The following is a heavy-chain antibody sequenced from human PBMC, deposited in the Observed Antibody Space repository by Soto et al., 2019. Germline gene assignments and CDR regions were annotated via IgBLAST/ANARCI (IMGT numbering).Heavy chain of an antibody. Sequence: DVQLLESGGHLVQPGWSLRLSCAASGFTFSSYAMSWVLQAPGKGLEWVSSVSAGGDMTYYSDSVKGRFTISRDNSNNALFLQMNSLRIEDTALYYCARGDRGGSGSPASYYYSGLDVWGQGATVTVS. D-gene: IGHD3-10*01. V-gene: IGHV3-23*01. CDR1: GFTFSSYA. CDR3: ARGDRGGSGSPASYYYSGLDV. J-gene: IGHJ6*02. CDR2: VSAGGDMT.